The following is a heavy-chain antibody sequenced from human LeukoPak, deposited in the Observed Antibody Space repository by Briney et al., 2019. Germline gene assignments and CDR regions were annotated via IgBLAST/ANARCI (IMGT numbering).Heavy chain of an antibody. V-gene: IGHV3-7*01. CDR1: GFTVSSNY. Sequence: PGGSLRLSCAASGFTVSSNYMSWVRQAPGKGLEWVANIKHDGSEKKYSDSVKGRFTISRDNSENSLYLQMNGLRAEDTAVYYCAAKGNGYTGIYVFAHWGRGTLVTVSS. J-gene: IGHJ4*02. CDR2: IKHDGSEK. CDR3: AAKGNGYTGIYVFAH. D-gene: IGHD5-12*01.